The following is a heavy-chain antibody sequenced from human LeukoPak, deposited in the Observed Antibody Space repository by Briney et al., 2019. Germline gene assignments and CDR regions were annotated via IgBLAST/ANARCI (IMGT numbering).Heavy chain of an antibody. CDR1: GGSFSGYY. V-gene: IGHV4-34*01. CDR3: ARARSAALGYYDFWSGYYPNFDY. CDR2: INHSGST. D-gene: IGHD3-3*01. J-gene: IGHJ4*02. Sequence: SETLSLTCAVYGGSFSGYYWSWIRQPPGKGLEWIGEINHSGSTNYNPSLKSRVTISVDTSKNQFSLKLSSVTAADTAVYYCARARSAALGYYDFWSGYYPNFDYWGQGTLVIVSS.